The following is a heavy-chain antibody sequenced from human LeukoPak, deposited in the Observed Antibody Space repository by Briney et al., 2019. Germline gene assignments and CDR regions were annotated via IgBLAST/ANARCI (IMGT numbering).Heavy chain of an antibody. CDR2: INSDGSST. D-gene: IGHD5-12*01. J-gene: IGHJ4*02. CDR1: GFTFSSYW. CDR3: ARGSGYDTPRLSY. Sequence: GESLRLSCAASGFTFSSYWMHWVRQAPGKGLVWVSRINSDGSSTSYADSVKGRFTISRDNAKNTLYLQMNSLRAEDTAVYYCARGSGYDTPRLSYWGQGTLVTVSS. V-gene: IGHV3-74*01.